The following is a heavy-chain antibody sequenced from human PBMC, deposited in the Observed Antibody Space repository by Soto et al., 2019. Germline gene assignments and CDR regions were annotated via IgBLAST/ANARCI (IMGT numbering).Heavy chain of an antibody. CDR2: IYPSDSDT. CDR3: ARRVRYYGSGSYSDWFDP. CDR1: GYSFTSYW. V-gene: IGHV5-51*01. J-gene: IGHJ5*02. Sequence: GESLKISCKGSGYSFTSYWIGWVRQMPGKGLEWMGIIYPSDSDTRYSPSFQGQVTISADKSISTAYLQWSSLKASDTAMYYCARRVRYYGSGSYSDWFDPWGQGTLVTVSS. D-gene: IGHD3-10*01.